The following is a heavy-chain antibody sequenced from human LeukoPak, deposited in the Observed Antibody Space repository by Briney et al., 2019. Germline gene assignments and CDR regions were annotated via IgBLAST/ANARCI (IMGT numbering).Heavy chain of an antibody. J-gene: IGHJ3*02. V-gene: IGHV4-39*07. Sequence: SETLSLTCTVSGGSINTYYWTWIRQPPGKGLEWIGSIYYSASTYYHPSLKSRVTISVDTSKNQFSLKLSSVTAADTAVYYCARASYSGSYSKFAFDIWGQGTMVTVSS. CDR2: IYYSAST. CDR3: ARASYSGSYSKFAFDI. CDR1: GGSINTYY. D-gene: IGHD1-26*01.